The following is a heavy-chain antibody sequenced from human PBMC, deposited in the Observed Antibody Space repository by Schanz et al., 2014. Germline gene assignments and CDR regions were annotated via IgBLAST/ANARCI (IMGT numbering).Heavy chain of an antibody. CDR1: GYTFTAYF. D-gene: IGHD5-12*01. J-gene: IGHJ5*02. CDR3: AREKGHGYSGLS. CDR2: INPNTGGT. Sequence: QVQLVESGGGVVQPGASVKVSCTASGYTFTAYFIHWVRQAPGQGLEWMGRINPNTGGTNFAQKFQGRVTMTRDTSITTAYMDLSGLTSDDTAVYYCAREKGHGYSGLSWGQGTLLAVSS. V-gene: IGHV1-2*06.